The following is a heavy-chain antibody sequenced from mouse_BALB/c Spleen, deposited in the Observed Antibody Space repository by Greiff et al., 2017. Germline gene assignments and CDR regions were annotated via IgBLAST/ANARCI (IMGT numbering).Heavy chain of an antibody. V-gene: IGHV1-4*01. D-gene: IGHD1-1*01. J-gene: IGHJ4*01. Sequence: QVQLQQSGAELARPGASVKMSCKASGYTFTSYTMHWVKPRPGQGLEWIGYINPSSGYTNYNQKFKDKATLTADKSSSTAYMQLSSLTSEDSAVYYCARSGGSSIYAMDYWGQGTSVTVSS. CDR3: ARSGGSSIYAMDY. CDR1: GYTFTSYT. CDR2: INPSSGYT.